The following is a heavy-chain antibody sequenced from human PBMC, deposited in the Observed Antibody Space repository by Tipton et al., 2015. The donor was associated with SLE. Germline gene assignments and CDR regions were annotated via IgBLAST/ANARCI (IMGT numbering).Heavy chain of an antibody. CDR1: GVSISSSY. Sequence: TLSLTCNVSGVSISSSYWSWIRQPAGKGLEWIGSIYTSGATDDNPSLKSRVTMSVDMSKNQIFLKMTSVTAADSAVYFCARVWLNNAFDIWGQGTRVTVSS. CDR3: ARVWLNNAFDI. V-gene: IGHV4-4*07. J-gene: IGHJ3*02. CDR2: IYTSGAT. D-gene: IGHD2/OR15-2a*01.